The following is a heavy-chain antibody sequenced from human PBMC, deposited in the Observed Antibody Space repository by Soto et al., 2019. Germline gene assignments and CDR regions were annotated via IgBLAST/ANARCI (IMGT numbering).Heavy chain of an antibody. CDR3: AWTTVTASYYYMDV. J-gene: IGHJ6*03. CDR1: GYTFTNYG. CDR2: ISTYNGNT. V-gene: IGHV1-18*01. D-gene: IGHD4-17*01. Sequence: QVQLVQSGAEVKQPGASVKVSCKASGYTFTNYGFTWVRQAPGQGLEWLGWISTYNGNTKYAQKVQGRLTMTTATSTSTANMELTSLRSDDTALYYLAWTTVTASYYYMDVWGKGSTVTVSS.